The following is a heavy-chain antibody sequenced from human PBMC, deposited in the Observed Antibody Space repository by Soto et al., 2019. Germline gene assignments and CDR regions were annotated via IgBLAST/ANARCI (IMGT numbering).Heavy chain of an antibody. Sequence: EVQLLESGGDLVHPGGSLRLSCAASGFKFSNYAMTWVRQAPGKGLEWVSSVDGSGESPSYADAVKGRFSISRDNTKNTLYLQVNSLRVGDTAIYYCATRLVGWFDPDRLHYYYSLDVWGQGTTVSVSS. V-gene: IGHV3-23*01. CDR3: ATRLVGWFDPDRLHYYYSLDV. CDR2: VDGSGESP. D-gene: IGHD6-19*01. CDR1: GFKFSNYA. J-gene: IGHJ6*02.